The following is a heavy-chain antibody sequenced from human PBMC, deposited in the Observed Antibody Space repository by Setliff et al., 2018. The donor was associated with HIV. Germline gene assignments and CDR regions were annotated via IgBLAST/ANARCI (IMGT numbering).Heavy chain of an antibody. CDR1: GGSISSSDW. J-gene: IGHJ5*02. V-gene: IGHV4-4*02. CDR3: GRGWFDP. Sequence: PSETLSLTCAVSGGSISSSDWWTWIRQTPGKGLEWIGTFFHTGSISYNPSLRSRVTMSVDTSENLFSLRLIFVTAADTGVYYCGRGWFDPWGQGTLVTVSS. CDR2: FFHTGSI. D-gene: IGHD3-10*01.